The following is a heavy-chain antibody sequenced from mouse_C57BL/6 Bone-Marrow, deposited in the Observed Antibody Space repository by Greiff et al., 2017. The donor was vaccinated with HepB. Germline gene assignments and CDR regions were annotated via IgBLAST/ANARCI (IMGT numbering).Heavy chain of an antibody. CDR2: INPSNGGT. D-gene: IGHD3-2*02. V-gene: IGHV1-53*01. Sequence: QVQLQQPGTELVKPGASVKLSRKASGYTFTSYWMHWVKQRPGQGLEWIGNINPSNGGTNYNEKFKSKATLTVDKSSSTAYMQLSSLTSEDSAVYYCAQTAQASYYFDYWGQGTTLTVSS. J-gene: IGHJ2*01. CDR3: AQTAQASYYFDY. CDR1: GYTFTSYW.